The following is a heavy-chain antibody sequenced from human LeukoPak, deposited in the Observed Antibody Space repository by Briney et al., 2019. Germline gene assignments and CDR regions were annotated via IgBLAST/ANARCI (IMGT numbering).Heavy chain of an antibody. D-gene: IGHD5-18*01. CDR2: INPNSGGT. CDR3: ARTKQSGAMVLYFDY. J-gene: IGHJ4*02. V-gene: IGHV1-2*02. CDR1: GYTFTGYY. Sequence: ASVKVSCKASGYTFTGYYMHWVRQAPGQGLEWMGWINPNSGGTNYAQKFQGRVTMTRDTSISTAYMELSRLRSDDTAVYYCARTKQSGAMVLYFDYWGQGTLVTVSS.